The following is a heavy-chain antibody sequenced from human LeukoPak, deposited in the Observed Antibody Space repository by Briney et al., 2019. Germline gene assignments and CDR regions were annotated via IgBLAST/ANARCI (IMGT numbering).Heavy chain of an antibody. CDR2: IYPGDSDT. D-gene: IGHD2-21*02. V-gene: IGHV5-51*01. CDR1: GYSFTSYW. CDR3: ARHVWDSCGGDCYPSLDY. Sequence: GESLKISCKGSGYSFTSYWIGWVRQMPGKGLEWMGIIYPGDSDTRYSPSFQGQVTISADKSISTAYLQWSSLKASDTAMYYCARHVWDSCGGDCYPSLDYWGQGTLVTVSS. J-gene: IGHJ4*02.